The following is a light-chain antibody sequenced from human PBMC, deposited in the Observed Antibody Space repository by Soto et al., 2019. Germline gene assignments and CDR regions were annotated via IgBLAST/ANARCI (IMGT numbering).Light chain of an antibody. J-gene: IGLJ3*02. V-gene: IGLV1-44*01. CDR2: SNN. CDR3: SAWDASLNGPV. Sequence: QSVLTQPPSASGTPGQRVTISCSGSSSNIGSNTVNWYQQLPGTAPKLLIYSNNQRPSGVPDRFSGSKSGTSASLAISGLQSEDEADYSCSAWDASLNGPVFGGGTKVTVL. CDR1: SSNIGSNT.